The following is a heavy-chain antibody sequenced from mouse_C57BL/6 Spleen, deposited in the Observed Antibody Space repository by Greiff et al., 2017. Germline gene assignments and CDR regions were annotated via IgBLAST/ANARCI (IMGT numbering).Heavy chain of an antibody. Sequence: EVQLQQSGPELVKPGASVKIPCKASGYTFTDYNMDWVKQSHGKSLEWIGDINPNNGGTIYNQKFKGKATLTVDKSSSTAYMELRSLTSEDTAVYYWARYPVYDGYPWYFDYWGQGTTLTVSS. D-gene: IGHD2-3*01. CDR2: INPNNGGT. J-gene: IGHJ2*01. V-gene: IGHV1-18*01. CDR3: ARYPVYDGYPWYFDY. CDR1: GYTFTDYN.